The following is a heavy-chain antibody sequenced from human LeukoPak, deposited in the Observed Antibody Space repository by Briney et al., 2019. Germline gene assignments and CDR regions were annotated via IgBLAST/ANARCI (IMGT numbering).Heavy chain of an antibody. D-gene: IGHD3-22*01. CDR3: AKEARYYDSSGYYLRAEYFQH. V-gene: IGHV3-9*01. CDR2: ISWNSGSI. CDR1: GFTFDDYA. J-gene: IGHJ1*01. Sequence: PGGSLRLSCAASGFTFDDYAMHWVRQVPGKGLEWVSGISWNSGSIDYADSVKGRFTISRDNAKNSLYLQMNSLRAEDTALYYCAKEARYYDSSGYYLRAEYFQHWGQGTLVTVSS.